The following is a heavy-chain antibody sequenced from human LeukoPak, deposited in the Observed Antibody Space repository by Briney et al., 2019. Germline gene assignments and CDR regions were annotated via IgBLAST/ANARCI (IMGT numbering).Heavy chain of an antibody. Sequence: PGGSLRLSCTASGITFSHYGMHWVRQAPGRGLEWVAGIWYDGTDKYYADSVKGRFTISRDNSRNTLYLQMSSLRVEDTAMYSCARDPAGNRGNFDYWGQGTLVTVSS. CDR3: ARDPAGNRGNFDY. D-gene: IGHD6-13*01. J-gene: IGHJ4*02. V-gene: IGHV3-33*01. CDR1: GITFSHYG. CDR2: IWYDGTDK.